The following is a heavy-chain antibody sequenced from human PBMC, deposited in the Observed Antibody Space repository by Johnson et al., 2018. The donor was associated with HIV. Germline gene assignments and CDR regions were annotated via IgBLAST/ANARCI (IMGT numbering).Heavy chain of an antibody. Sequence: QVQLVESGGGVVQPGRSLRLSCVASGFTFSSYGMHWVRQAPGKGLEWVAVISYDGSNKYYADSVKGRFTISRDNSKNTLYLQMNSLRAEDTAVYYCAREWELLGSAFDIWGRGTRVTVSS. CDR1: GFTFSSYG. J-gene: IGHJ3*02. D-gene: IGHD1-26*01. V-gene: IGHV3-30*03. CDR3: AREWELLGSAFDI. CDR2: ISYDGSNK.